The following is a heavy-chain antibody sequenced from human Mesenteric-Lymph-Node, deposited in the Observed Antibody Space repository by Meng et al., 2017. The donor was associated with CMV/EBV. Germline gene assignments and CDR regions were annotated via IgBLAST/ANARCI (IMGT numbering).Heavy chain of an antibody. V-gene: IGHV4-30-4*01. Sequence: SETLSLTCSVYGGSISSGDYYWSWIRQPPGKGLEWIGYIYNSGSTYYNPSLKSRVTISVDTSKNQFSLKLSSVTAADTAVYYCARWTPPYSDSSNWYAFDIWGQGTMVTVSS. J-gene: IGHJ3*02. CDR3: ARWTPPYSDSSNWYAFDI. D-gene: IGHD6-13*01. CDR2: IYNSGST. CDR1: GGSISSGDYY.